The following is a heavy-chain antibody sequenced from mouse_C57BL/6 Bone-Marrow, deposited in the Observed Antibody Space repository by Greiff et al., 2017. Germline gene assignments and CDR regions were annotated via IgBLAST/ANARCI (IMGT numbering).Heavy chain of an antibody. V-gene: IGHV14-4*01. CDR2: IDPENGDT. CDR3: TTPDGYYYAMDY. D-gene: IGHD2-3*01. CDR1: GFNIKDDY. Sequence: VQLQQSGAELVRPGASVKLSCTASGFNIKDDYMHWVKQRPEQGLEWIGWIDPENGDTEYASKFQGKATITADTSSNTAYLQLSSLTSDDTAVYYCTTPDGYYYAMDYWGQGTSVTVSS. J-gene: IGHJ4*01.